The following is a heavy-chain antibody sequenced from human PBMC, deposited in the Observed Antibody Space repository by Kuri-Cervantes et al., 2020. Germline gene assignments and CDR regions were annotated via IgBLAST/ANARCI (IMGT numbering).Heavy chain of an antibody. D-gene: IGHD1-26*01. Sequence: ASVKVSCKASGYTFTSYYMHWVRQAPGQGLEWMGIINPSGGSTSYAQKFQGRVTMTRDTSTSTVYMELSSLRSEDTAVYYCARLSEYSGSNSENWFDPWGQGTLVTVSS. CDR1: GYTFTSYY. CDR2: INPSGGST. V-gene: IGHV1-46*01. J-gene: IGHJ5*02. CDR3: ARLSEYSGSNSENWFDP.